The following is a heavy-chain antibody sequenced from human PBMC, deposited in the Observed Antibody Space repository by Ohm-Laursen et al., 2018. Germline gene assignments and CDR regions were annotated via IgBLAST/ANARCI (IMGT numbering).Heavy chain of an antibody. CDR2: IHNSGST. D-gene: IGHD1-26*01. CDR1: GGSINSYY. J-gene: IGHJ4*02. V-gene: IGHV4-59*08. Sequence: TLSLTCIVSGGSINSYYWSWVRQPPGKGLEWIGYIHNSGSTNYNPSLKSRVTIATDTSKNQLSLKLSSVTAADTAVYYCARRANSAFPYYLDYWGRGTLVTVSS. CDR3: ARRANSAFPYYLDY.